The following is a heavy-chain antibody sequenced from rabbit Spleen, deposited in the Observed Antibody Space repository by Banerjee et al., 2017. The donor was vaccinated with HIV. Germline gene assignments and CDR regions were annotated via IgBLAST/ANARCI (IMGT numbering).Heavy chain of an antibody. D-gene: IGHD4-2*01. CDR3: ARDLVAVIGWNFNL. CDR1: GFSFSDRDV. V-gene: IGHV1S45*01. CDR2: INTATGKA. J-gene: IGHJ4*01. Sequence: LEESGGGLVQPEGSLTLTCKASGFSFSDRDVMCWVRQAPGKGLEWIACINTATGKAVYASWAKGRFTISKTSSTTVTLQMTSLTAADTATYFCARDLVAVIGWNFNLWGPGTLVTVS.